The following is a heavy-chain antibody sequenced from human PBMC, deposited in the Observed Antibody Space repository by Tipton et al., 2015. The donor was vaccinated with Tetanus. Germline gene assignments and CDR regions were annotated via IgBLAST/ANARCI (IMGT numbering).Heavy chain of an antibody. D-gene: IGHD2-15*01. CDR2: SWYDGTDK. V-gene: IGHV3-33*01. CDR1: GFIFSSYG. Sequence: SLRLSCAASGFIFSSYGIHWVRQAPGKGLEWVADSWYDGTDKYYADSVKGRFTISRDNSKNTLYLQMNSLRAEDTAVYYCAREADCSGGSCFSGDFDNWGQGTQVPFSS. J-gene: IGHJ4*02. CDR3: AREADCSGGSCFSGDFDN.